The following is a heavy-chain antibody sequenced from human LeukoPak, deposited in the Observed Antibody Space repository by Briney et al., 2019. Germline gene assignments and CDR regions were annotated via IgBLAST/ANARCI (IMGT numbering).Heavy chain of an antibody. Sequence: ASVKVSCKASGYTFTSYDINWVRQATGQGLEWMGWMNPNSGNTGYAQKFQGRVTMTRNTSISTAYMELSSLRSGDTAVYYCARDGYSSSWYNVAQFDYWGQGTLVTVSS. CDR3: ARDGYSSSWYNVAQFDY. J-gene: IGHJ4*02. CDR1: GYTFTSYD. D-gene: IGHD6-13*01. CDR2: MNPNSGNT. V-gene: IGHV1-8*01.